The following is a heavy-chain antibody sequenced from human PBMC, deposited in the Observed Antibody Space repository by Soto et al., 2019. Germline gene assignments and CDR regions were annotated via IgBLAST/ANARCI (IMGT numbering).Heavy chain of an antibody. Sequence: PGGALRLSCAASGFPFSNTDMTWVRQAPGKELEWVSTVDGSGATTYYADSVRGRFTISRDNSRNTLFLEMNSLRVDDTAVYYCGNNSGWFKTWGQGALVPVS. J-gene: IGHJ5*02. CDR1: GFPFSNTD. V-gene: IGHV3-23*01. D-gene: IGHD3-10*01. CDR2: VDGSGATT. CDR3: GNNSGWFKT.